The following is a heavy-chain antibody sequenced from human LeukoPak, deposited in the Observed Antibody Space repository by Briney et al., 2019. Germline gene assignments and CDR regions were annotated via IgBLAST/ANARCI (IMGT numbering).Heavy chain of an antibody. CDR3: ARYMVGQLVRICDWFDP. Sequence: HWASVKVSCKASGYTFTGYYMHWVRQAPGQGLEWMGWINPNSGGTNYAQKFQGRVTMTRDTSISTAYMELSRLRSDDTAVYYCARYMVGQLVRICDWFDPWAREPWSPSPQ. CDR1: GYTFTGYY. V-gene: IGHV1-2*02. D-gene: IGHD6-6*01. CDR2: INPNSGGT. J-gene: IGHJ5*02.